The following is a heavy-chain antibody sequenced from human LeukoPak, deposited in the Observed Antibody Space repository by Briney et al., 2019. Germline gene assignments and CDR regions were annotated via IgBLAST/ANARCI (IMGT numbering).Heavy chain of an antibody. J-gene: IGHJ4*02. Sequence: PSETLSLTCTVSGGSISSSSYYWGWIRQPPGKGLEWIGSIYYSGSTYYNPSLKSRVTISVDTSKNQFSLKLSSVTAADTAVRYCARGSILMVYAMEDWGQGTLVTVSS. V-gene: IGHV4-39*01. CDR1: GGSISSSSYY. CDR3: ARGSILMVYAMED. D-gene: IGHD2-8*01. CDR2: IYYSGST.